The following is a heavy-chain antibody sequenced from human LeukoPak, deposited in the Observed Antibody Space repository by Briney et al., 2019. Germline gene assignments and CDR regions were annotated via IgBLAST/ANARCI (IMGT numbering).Heavy chain of an antibody. CDR1: GGSISSYY. CDR2: IYYSGST. J-gene: IGHJ4*02. Sequence: PSETLSLTCTVSGGSISSYYWSWIRQPPGKGLEWIGYIYYSGSTNYNLSLKSRVTISVDTSKNQFSLKLSSVTAADTAVYYCARHGYSSSWSTFFDYWGQGTLVTVSS. D-gene: IGHD6-13*01. V-gene: IGHV4-59*08. CDR3: ARHGYSSSWSTFFDY.